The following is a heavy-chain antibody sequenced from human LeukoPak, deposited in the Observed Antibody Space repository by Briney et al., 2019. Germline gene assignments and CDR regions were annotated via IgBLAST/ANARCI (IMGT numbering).Heavy chain of an antibody. CDR3: ARAPTGWLQSGGGY. V-gene: IGHV3-74*01. CDR2: INSDGSST. J-gene: IGHJ4*02. CDR1: GFSFSSYW. D-gene: IGHD5-24*01. Sequence: GGSLRLSCAASGFSFSSYWMHWVRHAPGKGLVWVSRINSDGSSTSYEDSVKGRFPIFRDNANNTLYLQMSSLRAEDTAVYYCARAPTGWLQSGGGYWGQGTLVTVSS.